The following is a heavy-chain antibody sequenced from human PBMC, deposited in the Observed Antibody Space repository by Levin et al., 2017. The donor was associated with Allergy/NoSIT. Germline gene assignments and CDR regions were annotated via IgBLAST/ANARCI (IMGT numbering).Heavy chain of an antibody. CDR3: ARGVGGRYVDWLLYTGGFDY. Sequence: SETLSLTCTVSGGSISSGGYYWSWIRQHPGKGLEWIGYIYYSGSTYYNPSLKSRVTISVDTSKNQFSLKLSSVTAADTAVYYCARGVGGRYVDWLLYTGGFDYWGQGTLVTVSS. CDR2: IYYSGST. CDR1: GGSISSGGYY. J-gene: IGHJ4*02. V-gene: IGHV4-31*03. D-gene: IGHD3-9*01.